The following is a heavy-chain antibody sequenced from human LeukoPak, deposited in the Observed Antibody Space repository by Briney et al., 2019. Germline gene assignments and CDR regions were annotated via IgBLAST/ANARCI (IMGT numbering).Heavy chain of an antibody. CDR3: ARDYGDINDY. V-gene: IGHV1-69*04. CDR1: GGTFNSYA. Sequence: SVKVSCKASGGTFNSYAISWVRQAPGQGLEWMGRIIPILGIANYAQKFQGRVTITADKSTSTAYMELSSLRSEDTAVYYCARDYGDINDYWGQGTLVTVSS. CDR2: IIPILGIA. D-gene: IGHD3-10*01. J-gene: IGHJ4*02.